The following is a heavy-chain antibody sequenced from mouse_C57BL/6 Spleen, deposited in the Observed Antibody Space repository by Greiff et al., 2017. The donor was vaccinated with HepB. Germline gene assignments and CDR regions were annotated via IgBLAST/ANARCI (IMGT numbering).Heavy chain of an antibody. CDR2: ISDGGSYT. V-gene: IGHV5-4*01. CDR1: GFTFSSYA. D-gene: IGHD2-1*01. Sequence: DVQLVESGGGLVKPGGSLKLSCAASGFTFSSYAMSWVRQTPEKRLEWVATISDGGSYTYYPDNVKGRFTISRDNAKKNLYLQMSHLKSEDTAMYYCARVGGNYLYFDYWGQGTTLTVSS. J-gene: IGHJ2*01. CDR3: ARVGGNYLYFDY.